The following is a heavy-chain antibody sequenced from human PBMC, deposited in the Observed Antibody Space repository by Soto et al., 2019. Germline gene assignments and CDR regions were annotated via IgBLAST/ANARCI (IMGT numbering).Heavy chain of an antibody. Sequence: VASVKVSCKASGGTFSSYAISWVRQAPGQGLEWMGGIIPIFGTANYAQKFQGRVTITADKSTSTAYMELSSLRSEDTAVYYCARVGGYYYGSGRNDYWGQGTLVTVS. J-gene: IGHJ4*02. V-gene: IGHV1-69*06. CDR1: GGTFSSYA. CDR3: ARVGGYYYGSGRNDY. D-gene: IGHD3-10*01. CDR2: IIPIFGTA.